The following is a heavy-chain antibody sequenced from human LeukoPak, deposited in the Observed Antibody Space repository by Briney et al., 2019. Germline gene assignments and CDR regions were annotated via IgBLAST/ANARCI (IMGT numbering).Heavy chain of an antibody. J-gene: IGHJ6*02. CDR1: GGSISGYY. CDR2: IYTSGST. CDR3: ARGRMDYYDSSGYYYYYYGMDV. D-gene: IGHD3-22*01. Sequence: SETLSLTCTVSGGSISGYYWSWIRQPAGKGLEWIGRIYTSGSTNYNPSLKSRVTMSVDTSKNQFSLKLSSVTAADTAVYYCARGRMDYYDSSGYYYYYYGMDVWGQGTTVTVSS. V-gene: IGHV4-4*07.